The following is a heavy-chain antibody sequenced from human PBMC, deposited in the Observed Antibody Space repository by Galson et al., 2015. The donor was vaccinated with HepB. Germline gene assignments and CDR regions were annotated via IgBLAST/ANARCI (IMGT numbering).Heavy chain of an antibody. CDR3: IWIGHYINYYYYMHV. D-gene: IGHD4-11*01. J-gene: IGHJ6*03. Sequence: SLRLSCAASGFNFSSYWMSWVRQAPGKGLERVGRIKSKGAGGTTDYAAPVKGRFTISRDDSKNTLYLQMNSLETEDTAVYFCIWIGHYINYYYYMHVWGEGTTVTVSS. CDR2: IKSKGAGGTT. CDR1: GFNFSSYW. V-gene: IGHV3-15*05.